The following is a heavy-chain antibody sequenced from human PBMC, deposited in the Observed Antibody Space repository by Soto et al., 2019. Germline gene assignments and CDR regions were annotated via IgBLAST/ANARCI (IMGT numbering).Heavy chain of an antibody. J-gene: IGHJ6*02. CDR1: GFTFTISA. D-gene: IGHD1-26*01. Sequence: GASVKVSCKASGFTFTISAVQWVRQARGQRLEWIGWIVVGSGNTNYAQKFQERVTITRDMSTSTAYMELSSLRSEDTAVYYCAATSGSYFPYYYGMDVWGQGTTVTVSS. V-gene: IGHV1-58*01. CDR3: AATSGSYFPYYYGMDV. CDR2: IVVGSGNT.